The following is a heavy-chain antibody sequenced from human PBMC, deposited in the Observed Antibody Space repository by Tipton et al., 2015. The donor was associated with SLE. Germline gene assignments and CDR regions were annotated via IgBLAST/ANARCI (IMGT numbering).Heavy chain of an antibody. CDR2: MYHSGST. J-gene: IGHJ4*02. Sequence: TLSLTCTVSGYSISSGYYWGWIRQPPGKGLEWIGSMYHSGSTYYNPSLKSRVTMSVDTSKNQFSLKLNSVTAADTAIYYCARISENSRYFDHWGQGTLVTVSS. D-gene: IGHD6-6*01. CDR1: GYSISSGYY. CDR3: ARISENSRYFDH. V-gene: IGHV4-38-2*02.